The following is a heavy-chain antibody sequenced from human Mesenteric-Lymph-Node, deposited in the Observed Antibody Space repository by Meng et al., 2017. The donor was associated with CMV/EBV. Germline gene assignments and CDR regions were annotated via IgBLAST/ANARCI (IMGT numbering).Heavy chain of an antibody. D-gene: IGHD3-3*01. CDR1: GYTFTSYY. CDR2: INPSGGST. J-gene: IGHJ5*02. Sequence: ASVKVSCKASGYTFTSYYMHWVRQAPGQGLEWMGIINPSGGSTSYAQKFQGRVTMTRDTSTSTVYMELSSLRSEDTAVYYCARVRITIFGNGGGEFDPWGQGTLVTVSS. CDR3: ARVRITIFGNGGGEFDP. V-gene: IGHV1-46*01.